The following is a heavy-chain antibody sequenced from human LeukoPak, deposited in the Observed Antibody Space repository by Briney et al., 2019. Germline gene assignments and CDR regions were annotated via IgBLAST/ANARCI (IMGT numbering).Heavy chain of an antibody. CDR1: GFTFSSSG. CDR3: AKDYPSAVGASPFEY. V-gene: IGHV3-30*02. D-gene: IGHD1-26*01. J-gene: IGHJ4*02. CDR2: IGYDGSNNYDGSSK. Sequence: GGSLRLSCAASGFTFSSSGMHWVRQAPGKGLEWVTFIGYDGSNNYDGSSKYYADSVKGRFTISRDNSKSTLYLQMNSLRPEDTALYYCAKDYPSAVGASPFEYWGQGTLVTVS.